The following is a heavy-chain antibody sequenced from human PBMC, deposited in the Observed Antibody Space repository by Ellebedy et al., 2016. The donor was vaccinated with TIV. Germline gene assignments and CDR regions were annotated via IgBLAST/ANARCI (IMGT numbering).Heavy chain of an antibody. D-gene: IGHD3-16*02. V-gene: IGHV1-69*04. CDR3: ARDPQLTFGGVIV. Sequence: AASVKVSCKASGVTFSSYAISWVRQAPGQGLEWMGRIIPILGIANYAQKFQGRVTITADKSTSTAYMELSSLRSEDTAVYYCARDPQLTFGGVIVWGQGTLVTVSS. CDR1: GVTFSSYA. J-gene: IGHJ4*02. CDR2: IIPILGIA.